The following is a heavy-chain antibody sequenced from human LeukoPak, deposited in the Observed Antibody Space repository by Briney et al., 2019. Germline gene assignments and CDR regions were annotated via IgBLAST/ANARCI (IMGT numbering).Heavy chain of an antibody. V-gene: IGHV4-59*01. CDR1: GGSISSYY. Sequence: PSETLSLTCTVSGGSISSYYWTWIRQPPGKGLEWIGYIYYSGSTNYNPSLKSRVTISVDTSKNQFSLKLSSVTAADTAVYYCAREAIAAAGLFDYWGQGTLVTVSS. D-gene: IGHD6-13*01. CDR3: AREAIAAAGLFDY. J-gene: IGHJ4*02. CDR2: IYYSGST.